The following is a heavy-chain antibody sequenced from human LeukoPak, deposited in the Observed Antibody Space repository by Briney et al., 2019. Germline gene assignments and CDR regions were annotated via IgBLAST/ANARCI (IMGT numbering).Heavy chain of an antibody. CDR3: AKERGGYSSGWYDY. J-gene: IGHJ4*02. Sequence: GGSLRLSCAVSGFTFSSNSMNWVRQAPGKGLEWVSSISSSSSYIHHADSVKGRFTISRDNAKNSLYLQMNSLRAEDTAVYYCAKERGGYSSGWYDYWGQGTLVTVSS. V-gene: IGHV3-21*04. CDR1: GFTFSSNS. D-gene: IGHD6-19*01. CDR2: ISSSSSYI.